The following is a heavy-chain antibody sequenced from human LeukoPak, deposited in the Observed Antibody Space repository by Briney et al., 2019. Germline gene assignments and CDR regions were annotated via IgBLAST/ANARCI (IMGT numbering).Heavy chain of an antibody. CDR2: ISGSGGST. Sequence: GGSLRLSCAASGFTFSSYWMHWVRQAPGKGLEWVSAISGSGGSTYYADSVKGRFTISRDNSKNTLYLQMNSLRAEDTAVYYCAKDFRVYSSSFYFDYWGQGTLVTVSS. CDR3: AKDFRVYSSSFYFDY. J-gene: IGHJ4*02. CDR1: GFTFSSYW. D-gene: IGHD6-6*01. V-gene: IGHV3-23*01.